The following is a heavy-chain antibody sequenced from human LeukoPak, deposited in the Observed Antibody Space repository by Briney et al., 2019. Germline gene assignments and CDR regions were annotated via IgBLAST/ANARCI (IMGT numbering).Heavy chain of an antibody. V-gene: IGHV3-7*01. CDR2: IKQDGSEK. J-gene: IGHJ4*02. CDR1: GFTFSSYW. D-gene: IGHD4-17*01. CDR3: ARVSPNTVTPLQSFGY. Sequence: GGSLRLSCAASGFTFSSYWMSWVRQAPGKGLEWVANIKQDGSEKYYVDSVKGRFTISRDNAKNSLYLQMNSLRAEDTAVYYCARVSPNTVTPLQSFGYWGQGTLVTVSS.